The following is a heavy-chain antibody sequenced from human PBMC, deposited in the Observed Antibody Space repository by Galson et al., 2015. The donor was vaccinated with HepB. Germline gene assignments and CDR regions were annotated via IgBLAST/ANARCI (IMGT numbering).Heavy chain of an antibody. V-gene: IGHV3-48*01. Sequence: SLRLSCAASGFTFSSYSMNWVRQAPGKGLEWVSYISSSSSTIYYADSVKGRFTISRDNAKNSLYLQMNSLRAEDTAVYYCARSAKNYCSSTSCRLDYWGQGTLVTVSS. CDR2: ISSSSSTI. D-gene: IGHD2-2*01. J-gene: IGHJ4*02. CDR3: ARSAKNYCSSTSCRLDY. CDR1: GFTFSSYS.